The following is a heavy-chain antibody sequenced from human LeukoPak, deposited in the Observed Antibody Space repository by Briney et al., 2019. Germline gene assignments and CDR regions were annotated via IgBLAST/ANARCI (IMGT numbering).Heavy chain of an antibody. CDR3: ARERLGGATFDY. V-gene: IGHV3-33*01. D-gene: IGHD1-26*01. CDR2: IWYDGSNK. CDR1: GFTFSSYG. Sequence: GGSLSLSGAASGFTFSSYGMHWVRQAPGKGLEWVAVIWYDGSNKYYADSVKGRFTISRDNSKNTLYLQMNSLRAEDTAVYYCARERLGGATFDYWGQGTLVTVSS. J-gene: IGHJ4*02.